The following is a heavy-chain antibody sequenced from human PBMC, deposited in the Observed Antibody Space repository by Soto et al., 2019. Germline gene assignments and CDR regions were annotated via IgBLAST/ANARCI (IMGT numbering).Heavy chain of an antibody. J-gene: IGHJ2*01. D-gene: IGHD3-3*01. V-gene: IGHV1-18*01. CDR1: GYTFTSYG. CDR2: ISAYNGNT. CDR3: ARDRGTIFGVVNLWYFDL. Sequence: ASVKVSCKASGYTFTSYGISWVRQAPGQGLEWMGWISAYNGNTNYAQKLQGRVTMTTDTSTSTAYMELRSLRSDDTAVYYCARDRGTIFGVVNLWYFDLWGRGTLVTVSS.